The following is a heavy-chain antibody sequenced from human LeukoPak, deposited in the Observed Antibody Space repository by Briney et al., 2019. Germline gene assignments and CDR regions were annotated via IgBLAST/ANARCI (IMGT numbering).Heavy chain of an antibody. J-gene: IGHJ4*02. CDR3: ARSRPSRVYFDY. CDR1: GGSISSGGYS. D-gene: IGHD2/OR15-2a*01. Sequence: PSETLSLTCTVSGGSISSGGYSWSWIRQPPGKGLEWIGYICHSGSTYYNPSLKSRVTISVDRSKNQFSLKLSSVTAADTAVYYCARSRPSRVYFDYWGQGTLVTVSS. CDR2: ICHSGST. V-gene: IGHV4-30-2*01.